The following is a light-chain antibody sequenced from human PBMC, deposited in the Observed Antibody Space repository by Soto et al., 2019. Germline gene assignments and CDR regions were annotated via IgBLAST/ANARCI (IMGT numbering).Light chain of an antibody. V-gene: IGKV3-15*01. CDR2: GAS. CDR1: QSVSSD. J-gene: IGKJ4*01. CDR3: QQFNVWPLT. Sequence: EIVMTRSPGSLSLSPGERATLSCRASQSVSSDLAWYQQKPGQAPRLLIYGASTGATGIPATFSGSGSGTEFTLTISSLQSEDSAVYYCQQFNVWPLTFGGGTKVDIK.